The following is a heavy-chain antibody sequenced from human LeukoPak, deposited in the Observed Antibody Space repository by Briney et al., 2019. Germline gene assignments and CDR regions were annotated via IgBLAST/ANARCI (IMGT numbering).Heavy chain of an antibody. D-gene: IGHD3-10*01. Sequence: SVKVSCKASGGTFSSYAFSWVRQAPGQGLEWMGGIIPLYGTANYAQRFQGRVTITADESTSTAYMELSSLRSEDTAVYYCAKVGEPYGSGSYYVDYWGQGTLVTVSS. CDR3: AKVGEPYGSGSYYVDY. CDR1: GGTFSSYA. V-gene: IGHV1-69*13. CDR2: IIPLYGTA. J-gene: IGHJ4*02.